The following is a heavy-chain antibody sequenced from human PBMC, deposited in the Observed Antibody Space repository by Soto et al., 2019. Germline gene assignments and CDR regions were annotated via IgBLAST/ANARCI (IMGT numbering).Heavy chain of an antibody. D-gene: IGHD6-19*01. Sequence: QVQLQESGPGLVKPSGTLSLTCAVSGDSISSSNWWTWVRQPPGKGLEWIGEIYHSGSTSYNPSLKSRVTISVDKSKNHFSLELSSVTAADTAVYYCATNAVAGTPIDYWGQGTLVTVSS. CDR3: ATNAVAGTPIDY. V-gene: IGHV4-4*02. J-gene: IGHJ4*02. CDR2: IYHSGST. CDR1: GDSISSSNW.